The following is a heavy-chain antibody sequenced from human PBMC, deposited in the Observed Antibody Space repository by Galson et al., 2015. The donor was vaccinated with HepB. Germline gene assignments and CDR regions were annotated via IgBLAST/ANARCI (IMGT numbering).Heavy chain of an antibody. Sequence: SVKVSCKASGGTFSSYAISWVRQAPGQGLEWMGGIIPIFGTANYAQKFQGRVTITADESTSTAYMELSSLRSEDTAVYYCARDRTGYCSSTSCYTSFDYWGQGTLVTVSS. V-gene: IGHV1-69*13. CDR1: GGTFSSYA. CDR3: ARDRTGYCSSTSCYTSFDY. D-gene: IGHD2-2*02. CDR2: IIPIFGTA. J-gene: IGHJ4*02.